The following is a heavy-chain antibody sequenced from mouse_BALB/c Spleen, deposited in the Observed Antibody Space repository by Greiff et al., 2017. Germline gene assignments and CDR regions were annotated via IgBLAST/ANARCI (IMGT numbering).Heavy chain of an antibody. CDR3: ASGYYDYDVAWFAY. Sequence: EVKLVESGGGLVKPGGSLKLSCAASGFTFSSYAMSWVRQTPEKRLEWVASISSGGSTYYPESVKGRFTISRDNARNILYLQMSSLRSEDTAMYYCASGYYDYDVAWFAYWGQGTLVTVSA. V-gene: IGHV5-6-5*01. D-gene: IGHD2-4*01. CDR2: ISSGGST. CDR1: GFTFSSYA. J-gene: IGHJ3*01.